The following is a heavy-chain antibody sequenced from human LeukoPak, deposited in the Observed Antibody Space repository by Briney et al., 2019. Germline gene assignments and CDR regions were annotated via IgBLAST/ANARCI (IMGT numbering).Heavy chain of an antibody. CDR2: IKQDGSEA. Sequence: GGSLRLSCAASGFTFSSYWMTWVRQAPGKGLEWVANIKQDGSEAYYVDSVKGRFTVSRDNAKNSLYLQLNSLGAEDTAVYYCATRYCTIPACRASSYHCMDNWXKGXTXTXSS. CDR1: GFTFSSYW. V-gene: IGHV3-7*01. D-gene: IGHD2-8*01. CDR3: ATRYCTIPACRASSYHCMDN. J-gene: IGHJ6*03.